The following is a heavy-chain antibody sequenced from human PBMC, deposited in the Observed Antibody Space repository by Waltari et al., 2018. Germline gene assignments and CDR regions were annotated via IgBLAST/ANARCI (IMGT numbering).Heavy chain of an antibody. CDR2: IRWNSGSI. CDR3: AKDIKAVIAARSAGFDY. D-gene: IGHD6-6*01. J-gene: IGHJ4*02. V-gene: IGHV3-9*03. Sequence: EVQLVESGGGLVQPGRSLRLSCAASGFTFDDYAMHWVRQAPGKGLEGVSGIRWNSGSIGYADSVKGRFTISRDNAKNSLYLQMNSLRAEDMALYYCAKDIKAVIAARSAGFDYWGQGTLVTVSS. CDR1: GFTFDDYA.